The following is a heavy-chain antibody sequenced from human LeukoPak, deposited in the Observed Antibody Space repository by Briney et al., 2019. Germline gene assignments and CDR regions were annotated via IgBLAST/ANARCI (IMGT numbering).Heavy chain of an antibody. Sequence: GGSLRLSCAASGFSFSSFWMHWGRQAPGEGLVWVSRINPDGSQTTYADSVKGRFTISRDNAKNTLYLQLRSLRAEDTAVYYCARDMWGSFDYWGQGALVTVSS. J-gene: IGHJ4*02. CDR1: GFSFSSFW. D-gene: IGHD7-27*01. CDR2: INPDGSQT. V-gene: IGHV3-74*01. CDR3: ARDMWGSFDY.